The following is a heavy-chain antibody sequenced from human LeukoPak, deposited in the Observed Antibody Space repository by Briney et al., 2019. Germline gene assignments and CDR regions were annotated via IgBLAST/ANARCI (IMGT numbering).Heavy chain of an antibody. D-gene: IGHD6-25*01. J-gene: IGHJ3*02. V-gene: IGHV1-2*06. Sequence: ASVKASCKASGYTFTGYYMHWVRQAPGQGLEWMGRINPNSGGTNYAQKFQGRVTMTRDTSISTAYMELSRLRPDDTAVYYCASHSSGGAFDIWGQGTMVTVSS. CDR3: ASHSSGGAFDI. CDR1: GYTFTGYY. CDR2: INPNSGGT.